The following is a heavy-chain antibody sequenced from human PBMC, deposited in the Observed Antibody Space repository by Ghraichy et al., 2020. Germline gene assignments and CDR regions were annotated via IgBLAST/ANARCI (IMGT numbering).Heavy chain of an antibody. D-gene: IGHD4-23*01. J-gene: IGHJ4*02. CDR2: IKQDGSEK. CDR3: ARHLRLRWRTIDY. Sequence: GGSLRLSCAASGFTFSSYWMSWVRQAPGKGLEWVANIKQDGSEKYYVDSVKGRFTISRDNAKNSLYLQMNSLRVEDTAVYYCARHLRLRWRTIDYWGQGTLVTVSS. CDR1: GFTFSSYW. V-gene: IGHV3-7*01.